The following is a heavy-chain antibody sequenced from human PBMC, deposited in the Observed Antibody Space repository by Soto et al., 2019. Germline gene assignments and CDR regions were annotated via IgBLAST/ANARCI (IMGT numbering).Heavy chain of an antibody. CDR1: GFTFDDYA. CDR3: AKGGGGGSGSYLNWFDP. Sequence: GGSLRLSCAASGFTFDDYAMHWVRQAPGKGLEWVSGISWNSGSIGYADSGKGRFTISRDNAKNSLYLQMNSLRAEDTAWYYCAKGGGGGSGSYLNWFDPWGQGTLVTVSS. J-gene: IGHJ5*02. V-gene: IGHV3-9*01. CDR2: ISWNSGSI. D-gene: IGHD3-10*01.